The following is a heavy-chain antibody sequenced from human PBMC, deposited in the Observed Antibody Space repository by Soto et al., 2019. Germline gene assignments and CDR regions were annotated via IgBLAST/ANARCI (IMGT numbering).Heavy chain of an antibody. CDR2: TYYRSKWYN. J-gene: IGHJ4*02. CDR3: ARDPPTGYSSGWYGGPFDY. V-gene: IGHV6-1*01. CDR1: GDSVSSNSAA. D-gene: IGHD6-19*01. Sequence: SQTLSLTCAISGDSVSSNSAAWNWIRQSPSRGLEWLGRTYYRSKWYNDYAVSVKSRITINPDTSKNQFSLQLNSVTPEDTAVYYCARDPPTGYSSGWYGGPFDYWGQGTLVTVSS.